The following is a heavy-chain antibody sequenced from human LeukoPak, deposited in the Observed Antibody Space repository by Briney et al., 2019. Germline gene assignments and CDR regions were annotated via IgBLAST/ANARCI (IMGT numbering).Heavy chain of an antibody. CDR2: VNPNSGHT. Sequence: GASVKVSCKASGYTFTSYDINWVRQATGQGLEWMGWVNPNSGHTGFAQKFQGRVSMTSNTSISTAYMEVRSLRSDDTAVYYCARAAGGIRGYSHGTYFDYWGQGTLVTVSS. V-gene: IGHV1-8*01. CDR1: GYTFTSYD. J-gene: IGHJ4*02. D-gene: IGHD5-18*01. CDR3: ARAAGGIRGYSHGTYFDY.